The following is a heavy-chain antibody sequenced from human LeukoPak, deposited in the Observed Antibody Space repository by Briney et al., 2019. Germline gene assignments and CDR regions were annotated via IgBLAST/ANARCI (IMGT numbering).Heavy chain of an antibody. CDR1: GFTFSSYW. D-gene: IGHD3-3*01. V-gene: IGHV3-74*01. CDR3: ARDKTLRPSAEAFDI. CDR2: INSDGSST. J-gene: IGHJ3*02. Sequence: GGSLRLSCAASGFTFSSYWMHWVRQAPGKGLVWVSRINSDGSSTSYADSVKGRFTISRDNAKNTLYLQMNSLRAEDTAVYYCARDKTLRPSAEAFDIWGQGTMVTVSS.